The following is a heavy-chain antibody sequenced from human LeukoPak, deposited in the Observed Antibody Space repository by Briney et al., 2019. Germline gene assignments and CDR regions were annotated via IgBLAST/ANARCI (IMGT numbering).Heavy chain of an antibody. D-gene: IGHD3-3*01. V-gene: IGHV1-2*02. CDR3: ARVYDFWSGYSAPDAFDI. CDR1: GYTFTGYY. Sequence: ASVKVSCKASGYTFTGYYMHWVRQAPGQGLEWMGWINPNSGGTNYAQKFQGRVTMTRDTSISTAYMELSRLRSDDTAVYYCARVYDFWSGYSAPDAFDIWGQGTMVTVSS. CDR2: INPNSGGT. J-gene: IGHJ3*02.